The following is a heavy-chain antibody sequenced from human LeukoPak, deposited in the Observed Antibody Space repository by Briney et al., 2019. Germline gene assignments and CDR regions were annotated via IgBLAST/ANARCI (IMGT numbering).Heavy chain of an antibody. Sequence: SETLSLTCTVSGGSISSYYWSWIRQPAGKGLEWIGRIYTSGSTNYNPSLKSRVTMSVDTSKNQFSLKLSSVTAADTAVYYCARDRYSNYANDAFYIWGQGTMVTVSS. D-gene: IGHD4-11*01. V-gene: IGHV4-4*07. CDR3: ARDRYSNYANDAFYI. CDR2: IYTSGST. J-gene: IGHJ3*02. CDR1: GGSISSYY.